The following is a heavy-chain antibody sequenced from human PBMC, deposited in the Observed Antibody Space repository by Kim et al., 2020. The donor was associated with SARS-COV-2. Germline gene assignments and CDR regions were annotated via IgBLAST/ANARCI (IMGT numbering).Heavy chain of an antibody. Sequence: GSLRLSCAASGFTVSSNYMSWVRPAPGKGLEWVSVIYSGGSTYYADSVKGRFTISRDNSKNTLYLQMNSLRAEDTAVYYCARVTSHYYDSSGYYYEAYDAFDIWGQGTMVTVSS. CDR1: GFTVSSNY. CDR3: ARVTSHYYDSSGYYYEAYDAFDI. D-gene: IGHD3-22*01. CDR2: IYSGGST. J-gene: IGHJ3*02. V-gene: IGHV3-53*01.